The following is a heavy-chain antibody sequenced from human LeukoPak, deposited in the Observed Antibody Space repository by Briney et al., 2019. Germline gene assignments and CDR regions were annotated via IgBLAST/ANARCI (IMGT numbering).Heavy chain of an antibody. D-gene: IGHD1-26*01. Sequence: PGGSLRLSCAGSGFTFNNYGMKWVRRAPGNGLEWLSAISGNAAITYYADSVKGRFFISRDNAKNSLYLQMSSLRAEDTAVYYCARDRGGGSYDYWGQGTVVTVSS. J-gene: IGHJ4*02. V-gene: IGHV3-23*01. CDR3: ARDRGGGSYDY. CDR1: GFTFNNYG. CDR2: ISGNAAIT.